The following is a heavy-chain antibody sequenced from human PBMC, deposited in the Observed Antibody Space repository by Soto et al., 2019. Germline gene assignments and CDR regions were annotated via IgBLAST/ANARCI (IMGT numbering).Heavy chain of an antibody. D-gene: IGHD6-19*01. CDR1: GFTISNYW. CDR2: INSDGSST. Sequence: PGGSLRLSCAASGFTISNYWMHWVRQAPGRGLVWVSRINSDGSSTTFADSVRGRFTISRDNAKNTLYLQMNSLRAEDTAVYYCARDPAPSGWFDYWGQGTLVTVSS. CDR3: ARDPAPSGWFDY. J-gene: IGHJ5*01. V-gene: IGHV3-74*01.